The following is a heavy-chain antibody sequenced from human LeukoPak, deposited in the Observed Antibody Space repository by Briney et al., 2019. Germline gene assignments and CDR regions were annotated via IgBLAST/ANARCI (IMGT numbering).Heavy chain of an antibody. CDR3: ARTSQAAGNGPNWFGP. Sequence: ASVKVSCKTSGYNFTRYGVTWVRQAPGQGLEWMAWISAYSGNTDYTQKFQGRVTVTTDTSRSTAYIEVRGLRSDDTAVYYCARTSQAAGNGPNWFGPWGQGTLVSVSS. V-gene: IGHV1-18*01. CDR1: GYNFTRYG. J-gene: IGHJ5*02. D-gene: IGHD6-13*01. CDR2: ISAYSGNT.